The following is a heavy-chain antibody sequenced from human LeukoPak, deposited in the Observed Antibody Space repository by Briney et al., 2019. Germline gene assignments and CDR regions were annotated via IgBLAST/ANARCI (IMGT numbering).Heavy chain of an antibody. CDR3: ARDTYYGSGSYLTGSDWYYYMDV. CDR1: GGTFSSYA. V-gene: IGHV1-69*01. CDR2: IIPIFATT. D-gene: IGHD3-10*01. J-gene: IGHJ6*03. Sequence: GSSVKVSCKASGGTFSSYAISWVRQAPVQGLEWMGGIIPIFATTNYAQKFQGRATITADESTSTAYMELSSLRSEDTAVYYCARDTYYGSGSYLTGSDWYYYMDVWGKGTTVTISS.